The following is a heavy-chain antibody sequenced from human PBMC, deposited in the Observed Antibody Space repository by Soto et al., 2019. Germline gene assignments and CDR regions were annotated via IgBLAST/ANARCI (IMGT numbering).Heavy chain of an antibody. D-gene: IGHD4-17*01. CDR2: IRSKAYGGTT. CDR1: GFTFGDYA. Sequence: VQLVESGGGLVQPGRSLRLSCTASGFTFGDYAMSWVRQAPGKGLEWVGFIRSKAYGGTTEYAASVKGRFTISRDDSKSIAYLQMNSLKTEDTAVYYCTFGTVTTGLDYWGQGTLVTVSS. V-gene: IGHV3-49*04. CDR3: TFGTVTTGLDY. J-gene: IGHJ4*02.